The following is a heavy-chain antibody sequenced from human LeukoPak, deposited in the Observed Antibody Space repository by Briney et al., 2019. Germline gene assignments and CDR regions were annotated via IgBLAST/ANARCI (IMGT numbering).Heavy chain of an antibody. CDR3: ARTSDGDWFDP. J-gene: IGHJ5*02. D-gene: IGHD4-17*01. CDR2: INWNCGNT. Sequence: GGSLRLSCAASGFTFDDYSMSWVRQGPGKGLELVSGINWNCGNTGYADSVKGRFTIFRDNAKNSLYLDMDSLRVEDTALYYCARTSDGDWFDPWGQGTLVTVSS. CDR1: GFTFDDYS. V-gene: IGHV3-20*04.